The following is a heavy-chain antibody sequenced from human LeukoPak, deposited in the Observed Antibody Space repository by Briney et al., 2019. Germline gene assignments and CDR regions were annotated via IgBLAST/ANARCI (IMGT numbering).Heavy chain of an antibody. V-gene: IGHV1-69*04. CDR1: GGTFSSYA. J-gene: IGHJ4*02. D-gene: IGHD3-9*01. CDR3: ARGWYDILTGYQGFQLDY. CDR2: IIPRLDIA. Sequence: SVKVSCKASGGTFSSYAISWVRQAPGQGLEWMGRIIPRLDIANSAQSFQGRVTITADKSTCTAYMELSSLRSDDTAVYYCARGWYDILTGYQGFQLDYWGQGSLVTVSS.